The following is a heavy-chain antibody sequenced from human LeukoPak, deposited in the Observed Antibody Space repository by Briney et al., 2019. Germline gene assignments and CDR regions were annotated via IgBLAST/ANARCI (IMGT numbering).Heavy chain of an antibody. CDR1: GGSISSYY. D-gene: IGHD6-19*01. V-gene: IGHV4-59*01. J-gene: IGHJ4*02. CDR3: ASIAVATRNFDY. Sequence: PSETPSLTCTVSGGSISSYYWSWIRQPPGKGLEWIGYIYYSGSTNYNPSLKSRVTISVDTSKNQFSLKLSSVTAADTAVYYCASIAVATRNFDYWGQGTLVTVSS. CDR2: IYYSGST.